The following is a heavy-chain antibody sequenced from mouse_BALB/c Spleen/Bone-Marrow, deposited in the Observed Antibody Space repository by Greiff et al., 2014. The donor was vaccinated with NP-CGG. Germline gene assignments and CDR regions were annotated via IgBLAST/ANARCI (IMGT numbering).Heavy chain of an antibody. CDR2: INPSNGGT. V-gene: IGHV1S81*02. D-gene: IGHD1-1*01. J-gene: IGHJ1*01. CDR1: GYTFTSYY. CDR3: TRDHYYYGSSYWYFDV. Sequence: LVESGAEPVKPGASVKLSCKASGYTFTSYYMYWVKQRPGQGLEWIGGINPSNGGTNFNEKFKSKATLTVDKSSSTAYMQLSSLTSEDSAVYYCTRDHYYYGSSYWYFDVWGAGTTVTVSS.